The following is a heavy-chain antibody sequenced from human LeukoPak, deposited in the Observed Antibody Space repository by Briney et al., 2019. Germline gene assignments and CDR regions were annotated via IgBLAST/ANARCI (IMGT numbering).Heavy chain of an antibody. CDR2: ISAYNGNT. CDR1: GYTFTSYG. V-gene: IGHV1-18*01. CDR3: VRSRGGYYSGYYFDY. J-gene: IGHJ4*02. D-gene: IGHD3-3*01. Sequence: ASVKVSCKASGYTFTSYGISWVRQAPGQGLEWMGWISAYNGNTNYAQKLQGRVTMTTDTSTSTAYMELRSLRSDDTAVYYCVRSRGGYYSGYYFDYWGQGTLVTVSS.